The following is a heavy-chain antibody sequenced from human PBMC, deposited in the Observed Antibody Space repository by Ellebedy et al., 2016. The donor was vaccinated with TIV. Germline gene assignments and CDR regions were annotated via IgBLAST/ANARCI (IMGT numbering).Heavy chain of an antibody. CDR2: IKQDGSEK. V-gene: IGHV3-7*01. CDR1: GFTFSSYW. Sequence: GGSLRLSCAASGFTFSSYWMSWVRQAPGKGLEWVANIKQDGSEKYYVDSVKGRFTISRDNAKNSLYLQMNSLRAEDTAVYYCARVIRRRDYYYYYYMDVWGKGTTVTVSS. J-gene: IGHJ6*03. CDR3: ARVIRRRDYYYYYYMDV. D-gene: IGHD1-1*01.